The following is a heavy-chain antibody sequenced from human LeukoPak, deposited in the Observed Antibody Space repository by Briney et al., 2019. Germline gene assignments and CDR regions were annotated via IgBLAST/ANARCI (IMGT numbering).Heavy chain of an antibody. CDR3: ATDRGEVGAISC. D-gene: IGHD1-26*01. V-gene: IGHV1-8*01. CDR2: MNPSSGNT. CDR1: GYTFTSYD. J-gene: IGHJ4*02. Sequence: ASVKVSCKASGYTFTSYDINWVRQATGQGLEWMGWMNPSSGNTGYAQKFQGRVSMTRDTSISTAYMELSSLRSEDTAVYYCATDRGEVGAISCWGQGTLVTVSS.